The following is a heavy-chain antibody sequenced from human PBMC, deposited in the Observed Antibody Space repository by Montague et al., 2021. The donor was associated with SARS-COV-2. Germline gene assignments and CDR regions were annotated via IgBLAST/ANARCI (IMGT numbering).Heavy chain of an antibody. Sequence: SLRLSCAASGFIFSSYEMNWVRQAPGKGLEWISYSSSSLGGSTKHYTXXVKGRFTISRDNAKNSLYLQMNSLRVEDTAIYYCARDRDWDDWCGMDVWGQGTTVTVSS. CDR1: GFIFSSYE. D-gene: IGHD2-21*01. J-gene: IGHJ6*02. CDR2: SSSSLGGSTK. V-gene: IGHV3-48*03. CDR3: ARDRDWDDWCGMDV.